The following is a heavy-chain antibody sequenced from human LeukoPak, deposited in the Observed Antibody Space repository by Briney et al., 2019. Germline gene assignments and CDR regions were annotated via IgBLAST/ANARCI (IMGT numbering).Heavy chain of an antibody. CDR3: VKETYSSLSSRFDP. CDR2: VSSNGGST. D-gene: IGHD2-21*01. J-gene: IGHJ5*02. CDR1: GFTFSSYG. Sequence: GSLRLSCAASGFTFSSYGMHWVRQAPGKGLEYVSAVSSNGGSTYYADSVKGRFTISRDNSKNTVYLQMSSVRAEDTAVYYCVKETYSSLSSRFDPWGQGTLVTVSS. V-gene: IGHV3-64D*09.